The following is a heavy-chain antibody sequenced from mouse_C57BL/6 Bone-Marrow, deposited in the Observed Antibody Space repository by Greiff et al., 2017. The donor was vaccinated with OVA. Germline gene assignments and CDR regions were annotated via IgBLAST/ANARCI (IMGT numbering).Heavy chain of an antibody. CDR1: GYTFTSYW. CDR3: ARKAMVAVGYCSLDY. V-gene: IGHV1-69*01. D-gene: IGHD2-2*01. Sequence: QVQLQQSGAELVMPGASVKLSCKASGYTFTSYWIHWVKQRPGHGLEWIGEIVPSGSCTNYNKKFKGKSTFTVDKSSSTAYMQLSSLTSEDSAVYYCARKAMVAVGYCSLDYWGQGTTVTVSS. J-gene: IGHJ4*01. CDR2: IVPSGSCT.